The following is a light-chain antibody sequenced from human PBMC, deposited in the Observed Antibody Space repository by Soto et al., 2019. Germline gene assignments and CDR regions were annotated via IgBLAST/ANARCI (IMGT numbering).Light chain of an antibody. CDR2: STN. Sequence: QTVVTQEPSFSVSPGGTVTLTCGLSSGSVSTSYYPSWYQHTPGQAPRTLIYSTNTRSSGVPDRFSGSILVNKAALTITGAQADDESDYYCVLYMGSGFVVFGGGTKLTVL. CDR3: VLYMGSGFVV. J-gene: IGLJ2*01. CDR1: SGSVSTSYY. V-gene: IGLV8-61*01.